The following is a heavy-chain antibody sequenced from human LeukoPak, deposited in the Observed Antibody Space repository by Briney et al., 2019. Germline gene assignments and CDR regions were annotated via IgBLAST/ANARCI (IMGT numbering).Heavy chain of an antibody. V-gene: IGHV4-4*07. J-gene: IGHJ4*02. CDR1: GGSISGFY. CDR3: AREYGDLDY. D-gene: IGHD4-17*01. Sequence: SETLSLTCIVSGGSISGFYWSWIRQPAGKGLEWIGRIYPSGGTNYNPSLKSRVTMSTDTSKNQFSLKLRSVTAADTAVYYCAREYGDLDYWGQGTLVTISS. CDR2: IYPSGGT.